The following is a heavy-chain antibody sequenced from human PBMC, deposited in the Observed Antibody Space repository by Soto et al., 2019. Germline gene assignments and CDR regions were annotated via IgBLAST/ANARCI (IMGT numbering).Heavy chain of an antibody. J-gene: IGHJ5*02. CDR3: ARSLHLYRNWFDP. CDR1: GYSISSSNW. V-gene: IGHV4-28*01. Sequence: PSETLSLTCAVSGYSISSSNWWGWIRQPPGKGLEWIGYIYYSGSTYYNPSLKSRVTMSVDTSKNQFSLKLSSVTAADTAVYYCARSLHLYRNWFDPWGQGTLVTVSS. CDR2: IYYSGST. D-gene: IGHD2-2*02.